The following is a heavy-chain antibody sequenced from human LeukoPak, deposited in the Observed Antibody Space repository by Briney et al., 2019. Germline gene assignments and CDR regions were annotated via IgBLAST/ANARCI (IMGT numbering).Heavy chain of an antibody. CDR2: ISGYNGHT. Sequence: ASVKVSCKASGYIFTNYGISWVRQAPGQGLEWMGWISGYNGHTKYVEKFQGRVTMTTDTSTSTAYMELRSLRSEDTAAYYCARAMGGSYSPFDYWGQGTLVTVSS. V-gene: IGHV1-18*01. CDR1: GYIFTNYG. J-gene: IGHJ4*02. D-gene: IGHD1-26*01. CDR3: ARAMGGSYSPFDY.